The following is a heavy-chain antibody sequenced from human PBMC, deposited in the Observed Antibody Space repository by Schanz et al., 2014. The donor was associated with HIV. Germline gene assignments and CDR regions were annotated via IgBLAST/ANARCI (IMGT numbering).Heavy chain of an antibody. Sequence: QVQLVQSGAEVKKPGASVKVSCKASGYTFTGYYMHWVRQAPGQGLEWMGWINPNSGGTNYAQKFQGRVTMTRDTSLSTAYMELVWLRSDDTAVYYCAIGRSGYCSGGSCPYGRYYFDYWGQGTLVTVSS. D-gene: IGHD2-15*01. J-gene: IGHJ4*02. CDR3: AIGRSGYCSGGSCPYGRYYFDY. CDR2: INPNSGGT. V-gene: IGHV1-2*02. CDR1: GYTFTGYY.